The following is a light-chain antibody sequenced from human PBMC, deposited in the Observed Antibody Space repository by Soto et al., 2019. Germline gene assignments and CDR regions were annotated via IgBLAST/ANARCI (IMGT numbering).Light chain of an antibody. J-gene: IGLJ1*01. Sequence: QSVLTQPPSVSGAPGQRVTIYCTRSSSNIGAGYDVHWYQQLPGTAPKLLIYGNSNRPSGVPDRFSGSKSGTSASLAITGLQAEDEADYYCQSYDSSLSGYVFGTGTKVTVL. CDR3: QSYDSSLSGYV. V-gene: IGLV1-40*01. CDR1: SSNIGAGYD. CDR2: GNS.